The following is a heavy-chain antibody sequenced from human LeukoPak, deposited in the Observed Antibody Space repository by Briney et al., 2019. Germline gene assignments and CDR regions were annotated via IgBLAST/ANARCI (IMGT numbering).Heavy chain of an antibody. D-gene: IGHD2-15*01. J-gene: IGHJ4*02. V-gene: IGHV3-23*01. Sequence: PGGSLRLSCVVSGFTFKSYAMSWVRQAPGKGLEWVSTISDSGGSTYYADSVKGRFTISRDNSKNTLYLQVNSLRADDTAVYYCAKVIGLVGPFDYWGQGTLVTVSS. CDR3: AKVIGLVGPFDY. CDR1: GFTFKSYA. CDR2: ISDSGGST.